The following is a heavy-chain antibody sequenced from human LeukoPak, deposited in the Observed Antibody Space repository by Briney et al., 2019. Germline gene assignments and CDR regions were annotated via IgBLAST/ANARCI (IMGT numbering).Heavy chain of an antibody. V-gene: IGHV3-48*03. Sequence: GGSLRLSCAASGFTFSSYEMNWVRQAPGKGLEWVSYISSSGSTIYYADSVKGRFTISRDNAKNSLYLQMNSLRAEDTAVYYCARVRWEYSSNVFWFDPWGQGTLVTVSS. CDR1: GFTFSSYE. D-gene: IGHD6-6*01. CDR2: ISSSGSTI. J-gene: IGHJ5*02. CDR3: ARVRWEYSSNVFWFDP.